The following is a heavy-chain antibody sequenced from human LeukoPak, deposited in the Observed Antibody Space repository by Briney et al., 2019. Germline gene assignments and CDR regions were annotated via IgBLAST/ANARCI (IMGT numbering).Heavy chain of an antibody. D-gene: IGHD3-22*01. V-gene: IGHV3-30*18. CDR3: AKGLGYYYDSSGYYSY. CDR2: ISYDGSNK. J-gene: IGHJ4*02. CDR1: GLTFSSYG. Sequence: GGSLRLSCAASGLTFSSYGMHWVRQAPGKGLEWVAVISYDGSNKYYADSVKGRFTISRDNSKNTLYLQMNSLRAEDTAVYYCAKGLGYYYDSSGYYSYWGQGTLVTVSS.